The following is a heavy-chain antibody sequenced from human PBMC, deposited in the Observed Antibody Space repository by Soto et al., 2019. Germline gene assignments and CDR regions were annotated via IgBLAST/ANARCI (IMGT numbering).Heavy chain of an antibody. CDR2: VYHSGST. CDR3: AREGGSGNNFDY. Sequence: PSETLSLTWAVSGGSISSCGYSWIWIRQPPGKGLDWIGYVYHSGSTYYNPSLKSRVTISVDRSKNQFSLKLSSVTAADTAVYYCAREGGSGNNFDYWGQGTLVTVS. J-gene: IGHJ4*02. V-gene: IGHV4-30-2*01. D-gene: IGHD2-15*01. CDR1: GGSISSCGYS.